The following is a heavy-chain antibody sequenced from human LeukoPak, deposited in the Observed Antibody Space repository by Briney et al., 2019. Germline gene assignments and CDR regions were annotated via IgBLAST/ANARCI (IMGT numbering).Heavy chain of an antibody. CDR3: ARGGYMITFGGVIDY. CDR1: GFTFSSYW. Sequence: GGSLRLSCAASGFTFSSYWMSWVRQAPGKGLEWVANIKQDGSEKYYVDSVKGRSTISRDNAKNSLYLQMNSLRAEDTAVYYCARGGYMITFGGVIDYWGQGTLVTVSS. J-gene: IGHJ4*02. CDR2: IKQDGSEK. V-gene: IGHV3-7*01. D-gene: IGHD3-16*02.